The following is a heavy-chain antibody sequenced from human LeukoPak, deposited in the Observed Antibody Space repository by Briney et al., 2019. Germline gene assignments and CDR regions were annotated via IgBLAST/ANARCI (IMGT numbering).Heavy chain of an antibody. Sequence: GGSLRLSCEASGFSISGYWMTWIRQAPGKGLEWVGNIQNDGKIKNYLDSVKGRFTISRDNGKNSAYLQMNSLRAEDAAIYFCGHKCSGGRCPEHWGQGTQVTVSS. V-gene: IGHV3-7*01. CDR3: GHKCSGGRCPEH. CDR2: IQNDGKIK. J-gene: IGHJ1*01. D-gene: IGHD2-15*01. CDR1: GFSISGYW.